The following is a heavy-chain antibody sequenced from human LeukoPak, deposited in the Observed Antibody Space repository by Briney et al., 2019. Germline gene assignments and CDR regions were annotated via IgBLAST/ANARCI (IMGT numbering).Heavy chain of an antibody. CDR3: AKEGLAAQLGSTTAAFDI. J-gene: IGHJ3*02. D-gene: IGHD6-6*01. V-gene: IGHV3-30-3*02. CDR1: GFTFSSYA. CDR2: ISYDGSNK. Sequence: GRSLRLSCAASGFTFSSYAMHWVRQAPGKGLEWVAVISYDGSNKYYADSVKGRFTISRDNSKNTLYLQMNSLRAEDTAVYYCAKEGLAAQLGSTTAAFDIWGQGTMVTVSS.